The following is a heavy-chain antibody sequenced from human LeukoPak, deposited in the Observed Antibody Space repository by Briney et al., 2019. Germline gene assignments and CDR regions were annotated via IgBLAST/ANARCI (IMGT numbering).Heavy chain of an antibody. V-gene: IGHV1-46*01. CDR3: ARDLDEGCSSTSCYIPFDY. Sequence: KAGGSLRLSCAASGFTFSSYAMSWVRQAPGQGLEWMGIINPSGGSTSYAQKFQGRVTMTRDTSTSTVYMELSSLRSEDTAVYYCARDLDEGCSSTSCYIPFDYWGQGTLVTVSS. CDR2: INPSGGST. D-gene: IGHD2-2*02. CDR1: GFTFSSYA. J-gene: IGHJ4*02.